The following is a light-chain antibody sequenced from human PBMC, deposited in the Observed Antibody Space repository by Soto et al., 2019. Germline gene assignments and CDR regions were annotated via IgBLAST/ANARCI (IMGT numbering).Light chain of an antibody. CDR1: QNIRSR. J-gene: IGKJ1*01. CDR3: QQYHSYWT. V-gene: IGKV1-5*01. Sequence: DFQMTQSPSTLSASVGDRVTITCRASQNIRSRLAWFQQKPGKAPKLLIYDASSLESGVPQRFSGSGSGTEFTLTISILQTDDCSTYYCQQYHSYWTFGQGTKVE. CDR2: DAS.